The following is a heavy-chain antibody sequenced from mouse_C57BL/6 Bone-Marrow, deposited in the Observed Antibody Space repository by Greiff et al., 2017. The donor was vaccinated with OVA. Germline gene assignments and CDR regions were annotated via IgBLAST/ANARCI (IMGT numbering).Heavy chain of an antibody. CDR2: IHPSDSDP. Sequence: QVQLQQPGAELVKPWASVKVSCKASGYTFTSYWMHWVKQRPGQGLEWIGRIHPSDSDPNYTQKFTGKATLTVDKSSSTAYMQLSSLTSEDSAVYYCAITTVVAKEAWFAYWGQGTLVTVSA. J-gene: IGHJ3*01. D-gene: IGHD1-1*01. CDR3: AITTVVAKEAWFAY. CDR1: GYTFTSYW. V-gene: IGHV1-74*01.